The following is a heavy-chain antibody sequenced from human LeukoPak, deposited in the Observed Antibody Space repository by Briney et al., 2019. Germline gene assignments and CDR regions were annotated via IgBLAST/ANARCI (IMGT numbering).Heavy chain of an antibody. CDR2: IYYSGST. CDR1: GGSISSYY. Sequence: PSETLSLTCTVSGGSISSYYWSWIRQPPGKELEWIGYIYYSGSTNYNPSLKSRVTISVDTSKNQFSLKLGSVTAADTAVYYCARDNGVVADPGGYFDYWGQGTLVTVSS. CDR3: ARDNGVVADPGGYFDY. V-gene: IGHV4-59*01. J-gene: IGHJ4*02. D-gene: IGHD2-15*01.